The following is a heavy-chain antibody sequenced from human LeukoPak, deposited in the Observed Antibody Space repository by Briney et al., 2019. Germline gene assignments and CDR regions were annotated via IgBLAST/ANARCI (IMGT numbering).Heavy chain of an antibody. J-gene: IGHJ4*02. Sequence: GGSLRLSCAASGFIFKSYGMHWVRQAPGKGLEWVSSISSSGIYIYYADSVKGRFTISRDNAKNSLYLQMNSLRAEDTAVYYCARRAGAYSHPYDYWGQGTLVTVSS. CDR1: GFIFKSYG. D-gene: IGHD4/OR15-4a*01. V-gene: IGHV3-21*04. CDR2: ISSSGIYI. CDR3: ARRAGAYSHPYDY.